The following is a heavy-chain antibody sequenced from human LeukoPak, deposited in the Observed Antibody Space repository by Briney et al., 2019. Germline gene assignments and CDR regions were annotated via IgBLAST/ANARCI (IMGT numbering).Heavy chain of an antibody. D-gene: IGHD3-22*01. V-gene: IGHV3-30*02. Sequence: GGSLRLSCAASGFTFSSYGMHWVRQAPGKGLEWVAFIRYDGSNKYYADSVKGRFTISRDNSKNTLYLQMNSLRAEDTAVYYCANVADSSGYYPYYYYGMDVWGQGTTVTVSS. CDR2: IRYDGSNK. CDR1: GFTFSSYG. J-gene: IGHJ6*02. CDR3: ANVADSSGYYPYYYYGMDV.